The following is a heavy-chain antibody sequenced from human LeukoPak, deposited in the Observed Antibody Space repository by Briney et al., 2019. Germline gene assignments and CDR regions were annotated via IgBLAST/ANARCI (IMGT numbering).Heavy chain of an antibody. J-gene: IGHJ4*02. Sequence: ASVKVSCKASGYTFTSYDINWVRQATGQGLEWMGWMNPNSGNTGYAQKFQGRVTMTRNTSISTVYMELSSLRSEDTAVYYCARGAPLGYCSGGSCYRTVSFDYWGQGTLVTVSS. CDR3: ARGAPLGYCSGGSCYRTVSFDY. V-gene: IGHV1-8*01. CDR1: GYTFTSYD. CDR2: MNPNSGNT. D-gene: IGHD2-15*01.